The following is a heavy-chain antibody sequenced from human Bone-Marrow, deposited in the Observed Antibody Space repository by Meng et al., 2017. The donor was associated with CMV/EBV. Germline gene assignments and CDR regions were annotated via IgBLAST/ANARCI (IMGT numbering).Heavy chain of an antibody. Sequence: AGFTVISNYMCWVRQAPGKGLEWVSVIYSCGSTYYADSVKGRFTISRDNSKNTLYLQMNSLRAEDTAVYYCAKGGSGGRYLYGMDVWGQGTTVTVSS. CDR1: GFTVISNY. V-gene: IGHV3-66*03. CDR2: IYSCGST. CDR3: AKGGSGGRYLYGMDV. D-gene: IGHD1-26*01. J-gene: IGHJ6*02.